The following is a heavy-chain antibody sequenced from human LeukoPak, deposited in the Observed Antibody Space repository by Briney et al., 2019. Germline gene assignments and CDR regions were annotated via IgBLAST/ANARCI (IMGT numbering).Heavy chain of an antibody. CDR3: ARVSGCSSGCVDY. CDR1: GFIVSSNY. D-gene: IGHD6-6*01. Sequence: GGSLRLSCAASGFIVSSNYMSWVRQAPGKGLEWVSVIYSGGSTYYADSVKGRFTISRDNSKNTLYLQMNSLRAEDPAVYYCARVSGCSSGCVDYWGQGTLVTVSS. V-gene: IGHV3-66*01. CDR2: IYSGGST. J-gene: IGHJ4*02.